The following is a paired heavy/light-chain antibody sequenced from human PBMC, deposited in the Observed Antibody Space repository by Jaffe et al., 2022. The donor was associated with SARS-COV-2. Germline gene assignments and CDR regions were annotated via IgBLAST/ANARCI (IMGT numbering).Light chain of an antibody. CDR2: STS. CDR1: TGAVTSGYY. Sequence: QTVVTQEPSLTVSPGGTVTLTCASSTGAVTSGYYPNWFQQKPGQAPRTLIYSTSNKHSWTPARFSGSLLGDKAALTLSGVQPEDEAEYYCLLYYGGAWVFGGGTKLTVL. J-gene: IGLJ3*02. V-gene: IGLV7-43*01. CDR3: LLYYGGAWV.
Heavy chain of an antibody. CDR3: VHGNDYVDSHVTH. CDR2: IYWDDDK. CDR1: GFSLRNSGVG. Sequence: QITLKESGPTLVKPTQTLTLTCTFSGFSLRNSGVGVGWIRQPPGKALEWLALIYWDDDKRYSPSLKSRLTITKDTSKNQVVLTMTNMDPVDTATYYCVHGNDYVDSHVTHWGPGTLVTVSS. J-gene: IGHJ4*02. D-gene: IGHD4-17*01. V-gene: IGHV2-5*02.